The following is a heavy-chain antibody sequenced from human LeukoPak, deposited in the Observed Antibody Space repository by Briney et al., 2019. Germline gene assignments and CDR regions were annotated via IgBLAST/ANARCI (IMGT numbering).Heavy chain of an antibody. D-gene: IGHD5-18*01. CDR2: ISYDGSDK. Sequence: AGGSLRLSCAASGFTFSSYGINWVRQAPGRGLEWVAVISYDGSDKYYADSVRGRFTISRDNSKNTLYLQMNSLRAEDTAVYYCAKGYSYPDYWGQGTLVTVSS. V-gene: IGHV3-30*18. CDR3: AKGYSYPDY. CDR1: GFTFSSYG. J-gene: IGHJ4*02.